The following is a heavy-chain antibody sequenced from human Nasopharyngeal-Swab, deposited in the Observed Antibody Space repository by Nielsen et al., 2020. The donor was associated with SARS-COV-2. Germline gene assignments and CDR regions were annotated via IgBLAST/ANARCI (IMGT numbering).Heavy chain of an antibody. D-gene: IGHD1-1*01. V-gene: IGHV1-69*06. CDR3: AREGRGTGYYYYMDV. CDR2: IIPIIGTA. Sequence: WVRQDPGQGLEWMGGIIPIIGTANYAQKFQGRVTITADKATSTAYMELSSLRSEDTAVYYCAREGRGTGYYYYMDVWGKGTTVTVSS. J-gene: IGHJ6*03.